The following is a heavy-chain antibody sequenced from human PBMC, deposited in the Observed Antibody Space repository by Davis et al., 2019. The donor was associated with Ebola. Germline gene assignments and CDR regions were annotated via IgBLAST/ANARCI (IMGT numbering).Heavy chain of an antibody. CDR3: ARGGRLVWSTVTSFLPPKDNWFDP. CDR1: GYSISSGYY. CDR2: VNHGGIT. V-gene: IGHV4-38-2*02. J-gene: IGHJ5*02. Sequence: MPSETLSLTCTVSGYSISSGYYWSWIRQPPGKGLEWIGEVNHGGITNYNPSLKSRVTISVDTSKNQVSLKLSSVTAADTAVYYCARGGRLVWSTVTSFLPPKDNWFDPWGQGTLVTVSS. D-gene: IGHD4-17*01.